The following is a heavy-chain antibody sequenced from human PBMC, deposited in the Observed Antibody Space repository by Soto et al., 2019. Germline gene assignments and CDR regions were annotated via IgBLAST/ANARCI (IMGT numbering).Heavy chain of an antibody. CDR2: IIPIFGTG. Sequence: GAAVKVSCKASGGTFSSYAISWVRQAPGQGLEWMGGIIPIFGTGNYAQKFQGRVTITADESTSTAYMELSSLRSEDTAVYYCARDYDFWSGPWDYWGQGTLVTVSX. D-gene: IGHD3-3*01. CDR1: GGTFSSYA. J-gene: IGHJ4*02. V-gene: IGHV1-69*13. CDR3: ARDYDFWSGPWDY.